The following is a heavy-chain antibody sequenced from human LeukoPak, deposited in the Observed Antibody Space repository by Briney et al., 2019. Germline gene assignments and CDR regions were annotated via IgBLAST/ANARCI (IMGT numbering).Heavy chain of an antibody. J-gene: IGHJ4*02. CDR3: AKDRPPSGYYYDSSGFVAGY. CDR1: GFTFSSYA. D-gene: IGHD3-22*01. V-gene: IGHV3-23*01. Sequence: PGGSLRLSCAASGFTFSSYAISWVRQAPGKGLEWVSAISGSAGSTYYADSVKGRFTISRDNSKNTLYLQMNSLRAEDTAVYYCAKDRPPSGYYYDSSGFVAGYWGQGTLVTVSS. CDR2: ISGSAGST.